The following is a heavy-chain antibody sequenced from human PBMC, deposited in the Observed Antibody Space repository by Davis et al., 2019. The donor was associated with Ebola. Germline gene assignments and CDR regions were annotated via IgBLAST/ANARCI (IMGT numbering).Heavy chain of an antibody. J-gene: IGHJ6*02. D-gene: IGHD3-22*01. CDR2: ISSSSSTT. Sequence: GGSLRLSCAASGFTVSSNYMSWVRQAPGKGLEWVSYISSSSSTTYYADSVKGRFTISRDNAKNSLYLQMNSLRDEDTAVYYCARDDYYDSSGPDVWGQGTTVTVSS. V-gene: IGHV3-48*02. CDR1: GFTVSSNY. CDR3: ARDDYYDSSGPDV.